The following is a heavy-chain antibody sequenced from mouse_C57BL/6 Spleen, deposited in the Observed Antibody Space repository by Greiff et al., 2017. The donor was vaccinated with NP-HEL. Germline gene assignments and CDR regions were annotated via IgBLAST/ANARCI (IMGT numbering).Heavy chain of an antibody. CDR1: GYTFTSYW. V-gene: IGHV1-55*01. Sequence: VQLQQPGAEPVKPGASVKMSCKASGYTFTSYWITWVKQRPGQGLEWIGDIYPGSGSTNYNEKFKSKATLTVDTSSSTAYMQLSSLTSEDSAVYYCARAASYDYDEGDYYAMDYWGQGTSVTVSS. J-gene: IGHJ4*01. CDR2: IYPGSGST. D-gene: IGHD2-4*01. CDR3: ARAASYDYDEGDYYAMDY.